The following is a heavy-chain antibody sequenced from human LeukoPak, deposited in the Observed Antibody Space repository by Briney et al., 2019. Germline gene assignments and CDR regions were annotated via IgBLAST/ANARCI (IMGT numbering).Heavy chain of an antibody. CDR3: ARKEAARRVDYDCYYMDV. V-gene: IGHV3-7*01. CDR2: IKQDGSEK. D-gene: IGHD6-6*01. CDR1: RVTFSRYW. Sequence: PGGALRLSCAASRVTFSRYWISSVRQAPGKGVERVANIKQDGSEKYYVDSVKGGFTISRDNAKNSLYLQMNSLRAEDTAVYYCARKEAARRVDYDCYYMDVWGKGTTVTVSS. J-gene: IGHJ6*03.